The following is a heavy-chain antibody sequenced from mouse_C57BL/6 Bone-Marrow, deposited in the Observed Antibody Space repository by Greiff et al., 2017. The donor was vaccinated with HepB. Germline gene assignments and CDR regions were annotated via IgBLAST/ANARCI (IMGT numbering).Heavy chain of an antibody. Sequence: DVHLVESGPVLVKPGASVKMSCKASGYTFTDYYMNWVKQSHGKSLEWIGVINPYNGGTSYNQKFKGKATLTVDKSSSTAYMELNSLTSEDSAVYYCARGQLRLFAYWGQGTLVTVST. V-gene: IGHV1-19*01. CDR3: ARGQLRLFAY. CDR1: GYTFTDYY. J-gene: IGHJ3*01. D-gene: IGHD3-2*02. CDR2: INPYNGGT.